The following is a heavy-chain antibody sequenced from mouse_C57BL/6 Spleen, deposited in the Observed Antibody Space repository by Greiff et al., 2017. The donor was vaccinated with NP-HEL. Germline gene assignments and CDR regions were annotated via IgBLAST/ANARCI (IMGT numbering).Heavy chain of an antibody. V-gene: IGHV1-85*01. D-gene: IGHD2-3*01. CDR1: GYTFTSYD. J-gene: IGHJ2*01. Sequence: QVQLKQSGPELVKPGASVKLSCKASGYTFTSYDINWVKQRPGQGLEWIGWIYPRDGSTTYNEKFKGKATLTVDTSSSTAYMELHSLTTEDSAVDFCARDYDGYYFWGQGTTLTVSS. CDR2: IYPRDGST. CDR3: ARDYDGYYF.